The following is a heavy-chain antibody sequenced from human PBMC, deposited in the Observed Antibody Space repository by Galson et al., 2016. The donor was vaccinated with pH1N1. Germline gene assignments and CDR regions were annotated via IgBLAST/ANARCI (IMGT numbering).Heavy chain of an antibody. J-gene: IGHJ2*01. CDR2: IIPILNTA. CDR3: AREDYYDTDLSDWYFDL. V-gene: IGHV1-69*06. D-gene: IGHD3-22*01. CDR1: GGTFGSYG. Sequence: SVKVSCKASGGTFGSYGINWVRQAPGQGLEWMGGIIPILNTAKYAQNFQGRVTITADKSTTTAYMELSSLRSADPAGYFCAREDYYDTDLSDWYFDLWGRGTLLTVSS.